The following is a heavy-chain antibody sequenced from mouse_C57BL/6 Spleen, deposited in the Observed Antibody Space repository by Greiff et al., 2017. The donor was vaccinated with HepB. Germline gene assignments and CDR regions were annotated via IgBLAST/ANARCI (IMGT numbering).Heavy chain of an antibody. CDR3: TKINNWDVDY. Sequence: EVKLEESGGGLVQPGGSMKLSCVASGFTFSNYWMNWVRQSPEKGLEWVAQIRLKSDNYATHYAESVKGRFTISRDDSKSSVYLQMNNLRAEDTGIYYCTKINNWDVDYLGQDTTLTVSS. CDR1: GFTFSNYW. CDR2: IRLKSDNYAT. V-gene: IGHV6-3*01. J-gene: IGHJ2*01. D-gene: IGHD4-1*01.